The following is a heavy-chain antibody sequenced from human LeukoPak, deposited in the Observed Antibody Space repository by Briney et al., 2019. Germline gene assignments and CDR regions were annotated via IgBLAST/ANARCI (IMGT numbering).Heavy chain of an antibody. D-gene: IGHD2-15*01. Sequence: ASVKVSCKASGYTFTSYDINWVRQATGQGLEWMGWMNPNSGNTGYAQKFQGRVTITRNTSISTAYMELSSLRSEDTAVYYCARVVVVAAYYYYYYMDVWGKGTTVTISS. CDR3: ARVVVVAAYYYYYYMDV. V-gene: IGHV1-8*03. CDR2: MNPNSGNT. J-gene: IGHJ6*03. CDR1: GYTFTSYD.